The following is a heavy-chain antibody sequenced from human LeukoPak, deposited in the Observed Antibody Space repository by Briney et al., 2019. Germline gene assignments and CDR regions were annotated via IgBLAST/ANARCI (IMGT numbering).Heavy chain of an antibody. D-gene: IGHD3-22*01. V-gene: IGHV3-74*01. J-gene: IGHJ5*02. CDR1: GLTFRTYW. CDR2: ISPDGITT. Sequence: PGGSLRLSCAASGLTFRTYWMHWVRQAPGKGLVWVSRISPDGITTTYADSAKGRFTISRDNAKYTLYLQMNSLRVEDTAVYYCVRDGHYHNSAFDPWGQGTLVTVSS. CDR3: VRDGHYHNSAFDP.